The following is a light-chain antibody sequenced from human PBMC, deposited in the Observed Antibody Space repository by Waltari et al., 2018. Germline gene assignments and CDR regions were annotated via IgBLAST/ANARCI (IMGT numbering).Light chain of an antibody. CDR1: KLGDKY. V-gene: IGLV3-1*01. CDR3: QAWDSSTVV. Sequence: SYELTQPPSVSVSPGQTASITCSGDKLGDKYACWYQQKPGQSPVLVIYQDSKRPSGIPRRFSGSNAGNTATLTIGGTQAMDEADYYCQAWDSSTVVFGGGTNLTVL. CDR2: QDS. J-gene: IGLJ2*01.